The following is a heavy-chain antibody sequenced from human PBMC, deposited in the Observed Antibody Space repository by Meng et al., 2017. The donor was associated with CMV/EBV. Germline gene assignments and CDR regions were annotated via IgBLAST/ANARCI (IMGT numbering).Heavy chain of an antibody. Sequence: GESLKISCAASGFTFSSYWMSWVRQAPGKGLEWVANIKQDGSEKYYVASVKGRFTISRDNAKNSLYLLMNSLRAEDTAVYYCAREAWFGELLFDYWGQGTLVTVSS. CDR2: IKQDGSEK. D-gene: IGHD3-10*01. J-gene: IGHJ4*02. CDR1: GFTFSSYW. V-gene: IGHV3-7*01. CDR3: AREAWFGELLFDY.